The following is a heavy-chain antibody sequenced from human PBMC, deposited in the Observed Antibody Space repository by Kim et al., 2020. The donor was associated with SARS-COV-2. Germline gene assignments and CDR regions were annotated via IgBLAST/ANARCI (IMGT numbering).Heavy chain of an antibody. Sequence: GGSLRLSCAASGFTFSSYCMSWVRQASGKGLEWVGNIKQDASDNYYVDSAKGRVTISIDNANNTLNPQLHMQKAKAAATDDYSRIHGAYATYFDYWG. J-gene: IGHJ4*01. CDR2: IKQDASDN. CDR3: SRIHGAYATYFDY. D-gene: IGHD4-17*01. CDR1: GFTFSSYC. V-gene: IGHV3-7*04.